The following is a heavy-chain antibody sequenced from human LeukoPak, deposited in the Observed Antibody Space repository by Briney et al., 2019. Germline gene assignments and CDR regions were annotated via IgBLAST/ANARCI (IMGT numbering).Heavy chain of an antibody. Sequence: GGSLRLSCAASGFTFSSYGMHWVRQAPGKGLEWVSTITTSGGTTYYADSVKGRFTISRDNSRNTLYLQMHSLRAEDAALYYCADWNYVDYWGQGTLVTVSS. V-gene: IGHV3-23*01. CDR3: ADWNYVDY. J-gene: IGHJ4*02. D-gene: IGHD1-1*01. CDR1: GFTFSSYG. CDR2: ITTSGGTT.